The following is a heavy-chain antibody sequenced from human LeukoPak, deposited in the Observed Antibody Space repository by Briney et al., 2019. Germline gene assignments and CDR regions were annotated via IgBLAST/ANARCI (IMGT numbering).Heavy chain of an antibody. CDR3: ASSSSGWYPYYFDY. Sequence: ASVKVSCKASGYTFTSYGISWVRQAPGQGPEWMGWISAYNGNTNYAQKLQGRVTMTTDTSTSTAYMELRSLRSDDTAVYYCASSSSGWYPYYFDYWGQGTLVTVSS. J-gene: IGHJ4*02. D-gene: IGHD6-19*01. V-gene: IGHV1-18*01. CDR1: GYTFTSYG. CDR2: ISAYNGNT.